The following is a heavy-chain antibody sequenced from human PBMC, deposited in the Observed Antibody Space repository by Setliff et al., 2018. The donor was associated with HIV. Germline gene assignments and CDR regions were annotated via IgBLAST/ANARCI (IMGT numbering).Heavy chain of an antibody. CDR3: ARDKPGTPGYDVFDI. Sequence: GGSLRLSCAASGLTLSNHYMTWVRQAPGKGLEWLANIGRDGRDKNYVGSVRGRFTISRDNAKNSVYLQMNSLRAEDTAVYFCARDKPGTPGYDVFDIWGQGTMVTVSS. V-gene: IGHV3-7*01. D-gene: IGHD3-9*01. CDR2: IGRDGRDK. J-gene: IGHJ3*02. CDR1: GLTLSNHY.